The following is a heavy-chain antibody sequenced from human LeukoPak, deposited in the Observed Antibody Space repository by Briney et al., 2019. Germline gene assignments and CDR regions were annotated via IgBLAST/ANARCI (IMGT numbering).Heavy chain of an antibody. CDR2: IIPIFGTA. V-gene: IGHV1-69*06. CDR3: ARVGNLADYYYMDV. CDR1: GGTFSSYA. D-gene: IGHD4-23*01. Sequence: SVKVSCKASGGTFSSYAISWVRQAPGQGLEWMGGIIPIFGTANYAQKFQGRVTITADKSTSTAYMELSSLRSEDTAVYYCARVGNLADYYYMDVWGKGTTVTVSS. J-gene: IGHJ6*03.